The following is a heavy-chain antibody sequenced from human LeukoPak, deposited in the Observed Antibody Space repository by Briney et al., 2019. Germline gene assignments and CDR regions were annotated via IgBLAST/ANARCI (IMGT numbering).Heavy chain of an antibody. Sequence: GGSLRLSCAASGFTFSTFGMNWVRQAPGKGLEWVANIKEDGSVKNYVDSVKGRFTISRDNAKNSLYLQINCLRAEDTAVYYCARQWGWFTSGWWLDTFDVWGQGSMVTVSS. D-gene: IGHD6-19*01. CDR1: GFTFSTFG. J-gene: IGHJ3*01. CDR2: IKEDGSVK. V-gene: IGHV3-7*01. CDR3: ARQWGWFTSGWWLDTFDV.